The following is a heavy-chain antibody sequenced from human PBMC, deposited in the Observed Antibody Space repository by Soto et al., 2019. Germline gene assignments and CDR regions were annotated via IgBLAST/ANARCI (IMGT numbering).Heavy chain of an antibody. CDR1: GYSFTTYL. CDR3: ARAKAGTTHQYHFDF. D-gene: IGHD1-1*01. V-gene: IGHV5-51*01. CDR2: IYIGDSDT. Sequence: GESLKISFKGSGYSFTTYLICWVRQMPVEGLEWMGIIYIGDSDTRYSPSFQGRVTISADKSISTAYLQWSSLGASDSAIYYCARAKAGTTHQYHFDFWGQRTPVAVSS. J-gene: IGHJ4*02.